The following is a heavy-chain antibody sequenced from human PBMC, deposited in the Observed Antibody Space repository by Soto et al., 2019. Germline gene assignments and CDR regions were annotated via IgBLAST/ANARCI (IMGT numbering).Heavy chain of an antibody. J-gene: IGHJ3*02. Sequence: PSETLSLTCTVSGGSISSYYWSWIRQPPGKGLEWIGYIYYSGSTNYNPPLKSRVTISVDTSKNQFSLKLSSVTAADTAVYYCARDRLNAFDIWGQGTVVTVS. CDR2: IYYSGST. CDR3: ARDRLNAFDI. V-gene: IGHV4-59*01. CDR1: GGSISSYY.